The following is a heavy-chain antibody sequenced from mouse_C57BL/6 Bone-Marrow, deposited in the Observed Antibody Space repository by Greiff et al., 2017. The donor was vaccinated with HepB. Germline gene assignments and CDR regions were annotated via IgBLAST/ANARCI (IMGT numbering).Heavy chain of an antibody. CDR2: IDPETGGT. V-gene: IGHV1-15*01. D-gene: IGHD1-1*01. J-gene: IGHJ2*01. CDR3: TNYYGSSYRY. Sequence: VQLVESGAELVRPGASVTLSCKALGYTFTDYEMHWVKQTPVHGLEWIGAIDPETGGTAYNQKFKGKAILTADKSSSTAYMELRSLTSEDSAVYYCTNYYGSSYRYWGQGTTLTVSS. CDR1: GYTFTDYE.